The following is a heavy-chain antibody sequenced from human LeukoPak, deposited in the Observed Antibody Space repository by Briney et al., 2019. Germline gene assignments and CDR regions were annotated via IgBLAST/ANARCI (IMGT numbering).Heavy chain of an antibody. D-gene: IGHD3-16*01. J-gene: IGHJ4*02. CDR2: INPNSGGT. Sequence: GASVKVSCKASGYTFTSYGISWVRQAPGQGLEWMGWINPNSGGTNYAQKFQGRVTMTRDTSISTAYMELSRLRSDDTAVYYCARLSRRGGKPSFDYWGQGTLVTVSS. CDR3: ARLSRRGGKPSFDY. CDR1: GYTFTSYG. V-gene: IGHV1-2*02.